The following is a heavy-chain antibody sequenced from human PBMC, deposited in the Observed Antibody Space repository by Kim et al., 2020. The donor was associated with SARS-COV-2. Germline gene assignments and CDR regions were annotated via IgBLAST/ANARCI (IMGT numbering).Heavy chain of an antibody. J-gene: IGHJ2*01. Sequence: GGSLRLSCAASGFTFSSYAMHWVRQAPGKGLEWVAVISDDGSNKYYADSVKGRFTISRDNSKNTLYLQMNSLRAEDTAVYHCAKGEACVCCCYDAWYF. V-gene: IGHV3-30-3*01. D-gene: IGHD2-21*01. CDR3: AKGEACVCCCYDAWYF. CDR1: GFTFSSYA. CDR2: ISDDGSNK.